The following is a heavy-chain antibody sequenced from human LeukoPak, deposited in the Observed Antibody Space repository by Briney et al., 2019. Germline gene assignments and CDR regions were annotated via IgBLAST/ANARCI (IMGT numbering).Heavy chain of an antibody. CDR2: IYYSGST. CDR3: ARGPGIAAAGNFDY. V-gene: IGHV4-59*11. J-gene: IGHJ4*02. CDR1: GGSISRHY. D-gene: IGHD6-13*01. Sequence: SEPLSHTCTLSGGSISRHYGSWIRQPPGKGLEWTGYIYYSGSTNYNPSLKSRVTISVDTSKNQFSLKLSSVTAADTAVYYCARGPGIAAAGNFDYWGQGTLVTVSS.